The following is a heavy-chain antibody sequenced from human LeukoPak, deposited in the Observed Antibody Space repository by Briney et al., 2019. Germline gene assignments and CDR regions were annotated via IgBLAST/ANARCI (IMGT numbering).Heavy chain of an antibody. V-gene: IGHV1-2*06. J-gene: IGHJ4*02. Sequence: APVKVSCKASGYTFTGYYMHWVRQAPGQGLEWMGRINPNSGGTNYAQKFQGRVTMTRDTSISTAYMELSRLRSDDTAVYYCARDMYYYDSSGYYLDYWGQGTLVTVSS. D-gene: IGHD3-22*01. CDR2: INPNSGGT. CDR3: ARDMYYYDSSGYYLDY. CDR1: GYTFTGYY.